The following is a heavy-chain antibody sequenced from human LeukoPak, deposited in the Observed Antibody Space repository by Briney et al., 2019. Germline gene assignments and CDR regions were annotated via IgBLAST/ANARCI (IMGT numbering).Heavy chain of an antibody. Sequence: GGSLRLFCAPSGFTFSTYRMGWVRQAPGKGLEWLANINQGGSEKYYVDSVKGRFTISRDNAKNSLFLQMNSLRAEDTAVYYCARDVGDLWGQGTLVTVSS. J-gene: IGHJ4*02. CDR2: INQGGSEK. D-gene: IGHD2-21*02. CDR1: GFTFSTYR. V-gene: IGHV3-7*01. CDR3: ARDVGDL.